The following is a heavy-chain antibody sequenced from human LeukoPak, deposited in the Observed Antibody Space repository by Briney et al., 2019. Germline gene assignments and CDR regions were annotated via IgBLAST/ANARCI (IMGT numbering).Heavy chain of an antibody. V-gene: IGHV4-59*12. CDR1: GGSISSYY. CDR2: IYWSGST. Sequence: SETLSLTCAVSGGSISSYYWSWIRQPPGKGLEWIGYIYWSGSTYYNPSLKSRVAISVDASKNQFSLKLSSVTAADTAVYYCARLNYDSRVVDYWGQGTLVTVSS. D-gene: IGHD3-22*01. J-gene: IGHJ4*02. CDR3: ARLNYDSRVVDY.